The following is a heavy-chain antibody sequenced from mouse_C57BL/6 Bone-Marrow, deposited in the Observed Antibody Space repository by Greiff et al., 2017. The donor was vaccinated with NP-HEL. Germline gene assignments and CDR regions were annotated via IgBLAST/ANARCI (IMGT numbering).Heavy chain of an antibody. Sequence: EVKVVESGGGLVKPGGSLKLSCAASGFTFSDYGMHWVRQAPEKGLEWVAYISSGSSTIYYADTVKGRFTISRDNAKNTLFLQMTSLRSEDTAMYYCAREDYDYDVNYAMDYWGQGTSVTVSS. V-gene: IGHV5-17*01. CDR3: AREDYDYDVNYAMDY. D-gene: IGHD2-4*01. CDR2: ISSGSSTI. CDR1: GFTFSDYG. J-gene: IGHJ4*01.